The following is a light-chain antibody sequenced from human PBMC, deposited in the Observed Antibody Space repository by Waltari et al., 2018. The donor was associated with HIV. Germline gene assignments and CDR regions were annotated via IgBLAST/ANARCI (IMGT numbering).Light chain of an antibody. CDR3: HQRSSWPRT. Sequence: DIVLTQSPATLSLSPGERATLSCRASQSVSSYLAWYQQNPGQAPRLLIYEASNRATGIPARFSGSGSGTDFTLTISSLEPEDFAVYYCHQRSSWPRTFGQGTKLEIK. V-gene: IGKV3-11*01. CDR2: EAS. J-gene: IGKJ2*01. CDR1: QSVSSY.